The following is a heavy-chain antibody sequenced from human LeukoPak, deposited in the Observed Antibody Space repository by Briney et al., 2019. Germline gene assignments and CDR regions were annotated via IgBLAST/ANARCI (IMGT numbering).Heavy chain of an antibody. CDR2: ISPSGGIT. V-gene: IGHV3-21*01. D-gene: IGHD3-10*01. Sequence: GGSLRLSCAVSGFRVGSNYMTWVRQAPGLGLEWVSGISPSGGITYYTDSVKGRFTISRDNAKNSLYLQMNSQRAEHTAVYYCARDRSPGNFDYWGQGTLVTVSS. J-gene: IGHJ4*02. CDR1: GFRVGSNY. CDR3: ARDRSPGNFDY.